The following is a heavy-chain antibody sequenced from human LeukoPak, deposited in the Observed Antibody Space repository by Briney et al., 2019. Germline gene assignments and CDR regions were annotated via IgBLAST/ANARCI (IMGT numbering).Heavy chain of an antibody. J-gene: IGHJ4*02. CDR2: IGGSGGST. CDR1: GFTFSSYA. CDR3: AKYRDFSTWHYFDY. D-gene: IGHD6-13*01. V-gene: IGHV3-23*01. Sequence: PGGSLRLSCAASGFTFSSYAISWVRQAPGKGLEWVSAIGGSGGSTSFADSVKGRFTISRDNSKNTLYLQMHSLRAEDTAVYYCAKYRDFSTWHYFDYWGQGTLVTVSS.